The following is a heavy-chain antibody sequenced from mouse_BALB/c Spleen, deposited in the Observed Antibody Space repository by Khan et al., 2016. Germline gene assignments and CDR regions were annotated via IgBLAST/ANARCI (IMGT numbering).Heavy chain of an antibody. J-gene: IGHJ2*01. V-gene: IGHV3-8*02. CDR2: ISYSGNT. D-gene: IGHD2-3*01. Sequence: EVQLRESGPSLVKPSQTLSLTCSVTGDSITSGFWNWIRKFPGNKLEYMGYISYSGNTFYNPSLKSRISITRATSKNQYSLQLNSVTTEDTATDYCTKYSLFYFDYWGQGTTLTVSS. CDR3: TKYSLFYFDY. CDR1: GDSITSGF.